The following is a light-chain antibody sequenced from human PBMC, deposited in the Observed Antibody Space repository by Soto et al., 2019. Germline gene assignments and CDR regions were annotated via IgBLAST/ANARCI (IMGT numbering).Light chain of an antibody. CDR1: QSISRW. Sequence: DILMTQSPATLSASVGDRVTITCLASQSISRWLAWYQQKPGKAPKLLMYDASNLESGVPLRFSGSGSGTEFTLTISSLQPDDFGTYYCQQYNNYPTWTLGQGTKVEIK. CDR2: DAS. J-gene: IGKJ1*01. V-gene: IGKV1-5*01. CDR3: QQYNNYPTWT.